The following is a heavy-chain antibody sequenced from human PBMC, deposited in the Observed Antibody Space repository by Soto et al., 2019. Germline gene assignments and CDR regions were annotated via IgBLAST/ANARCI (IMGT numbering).Heavy chain of an antibody. CDR2: IYYSGST. CDR1: GGSISSSSYY. CDR3: ARDKRITIFGAVIERDPTDYYGLDV. V-gene: IGHV4-30-4*08. J-gene: IGHJ6*02. D-gene: IGHD3-3*01. Sequence: TLSLTCTVSGGSISSSSYYWGWIRQPPGKGLEWIGYIYYSGSTYYNPSLKSRVTISVDTSKNQFSLKLSSVTAADTAVYYCARDKRITIFGAVIERDPTDYYGLDVWGQGTTVTVSS.